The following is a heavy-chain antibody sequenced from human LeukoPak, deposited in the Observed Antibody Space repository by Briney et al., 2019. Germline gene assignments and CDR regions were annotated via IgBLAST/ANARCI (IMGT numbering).Heavy chain of an antibody. CDR3: ARDARGDYDFWSGYYTPANWFDP. CDR2: IYYSGST. Sequence: SETLSLTCTVSGGSISSYYWSWIRQPPGKGLECIGYIYYSGSTNYNPSLKSRVTISVDTSKNQFSLKLSSVTAADTAVYYCARDARGDYDFWSGYYTPANWFDPWGQGTLVTVSS. V-gene: IGHV4-59*01. D-gene: IGHD3-3*01. J-gene: IGHJ5*02. CDR1: GGSISSYY.